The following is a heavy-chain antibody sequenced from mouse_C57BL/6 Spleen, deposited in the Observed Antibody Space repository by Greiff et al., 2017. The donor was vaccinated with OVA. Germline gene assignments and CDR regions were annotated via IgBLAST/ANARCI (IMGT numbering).Heavy chain of an antibody. CDR1: GYTFTDYE. V-gene: IGHV1-15*01. CDR3: TSKNPLYYYGSSSYCDY. D-gene: IGHD1-1*01. Sequence: QVQLQQSGAELVRPGASVTLSCKASGYTFTDYEMHWVKQTPVHGLEWIGAIDPETGGTAYNQKFKGKAILTADKSSSTAYMELRSLTSEDSAVYYCTSKNPLYYYGSSSYCDYWGQGTTLTVSS. CDR2: IDPETGGT. J-gene: IGHJ2*01.